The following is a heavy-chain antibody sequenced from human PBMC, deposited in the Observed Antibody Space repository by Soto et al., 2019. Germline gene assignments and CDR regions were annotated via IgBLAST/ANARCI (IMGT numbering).Heavy chain of an antibody. J-gene: IGHJ4*02. V-gene: IGHV3-49*03. CDR1: GFTFGDYA. Sequence: GGSLRLSCTASGFTFGDYAMSWFRQAPGKGLEWVGFIRSKAYGGTTEYAASVKGRFTISRDDSKSIAYLQMNSLKTEDTAVYYCTRDDIRYDFAGAAFDYWGQGTLVTVSS. CDR3: TRDDIRYDFAGAAFDY. CDR2: IRSKAYGGTT. D-gene: IGHD3-3*01.